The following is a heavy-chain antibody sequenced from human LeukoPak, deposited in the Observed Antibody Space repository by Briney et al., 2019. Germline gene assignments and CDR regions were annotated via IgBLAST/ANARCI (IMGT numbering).Heavy chain of an antibody. CDR1: GFTFSNYA. J-gene: IGHJ4*02. CDR2: ISGSGGST. D-gene: IGHD6-13*01. CDR3: AKSPAGSSWPSIDY. Sequence: GSLRLSCEASGFTFSNYAMSWVRHAPGKGLECVSPISGSGGSTYYRDSVKGRFTVSRDNSKNTLYLQMNSLRAEDTAVYYCAKSPAGSSWPSIDYWGQGTLVTVSS. V-gene: IGHV3-23*01.